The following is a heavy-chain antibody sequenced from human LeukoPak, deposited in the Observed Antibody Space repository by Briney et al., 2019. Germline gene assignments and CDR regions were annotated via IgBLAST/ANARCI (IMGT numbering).Heavy chain of an antibody. V-gene: IGHV4-34*01. Sequence: PSETLSLTCAVYGGSFSGYHWTWIRQSPGKGLEWIGDINASGSTYYNPSLKSRLTISVDTSKHQFSLNLRSVTAADTAVYYCARGRHDITMIVVVMTSVSYYLDVWGKGTTVTVS. D-gene: IGHD3-22*01. CDR1: GGSFSGYH. CDR2: INASGST. J-gene: IGHJ6*03. CDR3: ARGRHDITMIVVVMTSVSYYLDV.